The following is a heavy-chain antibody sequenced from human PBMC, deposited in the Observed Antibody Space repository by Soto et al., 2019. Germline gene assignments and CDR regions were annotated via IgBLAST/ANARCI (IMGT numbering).Heavy chain of an antibody. Sequence: ASVKVSCKASCYTFTSYGISCVRQAPGQGLEWMGWISAYNGNTNYAQKLQGRVTMTTDTSTSTAYMELRSLRSDDTAVYYCARPYDFWSGSGPFDYWGQGTLVTVSS. CDR3: ARPYDFWSGSGPFDY. V-gene: IGHV1-18*01. D-gene: IGHD3-3*01. CDR1: CYTFTSYG. CDR2: ISAYNGNT. J-gene: IGHJ4*02.